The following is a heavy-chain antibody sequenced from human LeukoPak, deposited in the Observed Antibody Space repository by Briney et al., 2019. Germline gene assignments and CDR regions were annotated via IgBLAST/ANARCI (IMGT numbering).Heavy chain of an antibody. CDR3: ATGSSSSWLDP. Sequence: SETLSLTCTVSGYSISSGYYWSWIRQPPGKGLEWIGEINHGGSTNYNPSLKSRVTISVDTSKNQFSLTLSSVTAADTAVYYCATGSSSSWLDPWGQGTLVTVSS. CDR1: GYSISSGYY. CDR2: INHGGST. J-gene: IGHJ5*02. D-gene: IGHD6-6*01. V-gene: IGHV4-38-2*02.